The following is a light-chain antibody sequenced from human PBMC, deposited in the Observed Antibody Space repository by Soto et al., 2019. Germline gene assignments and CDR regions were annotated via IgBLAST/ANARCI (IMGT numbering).Light chain of an antibody. V-gene: IGKV3-15*01. J-gene: IGKJ1*01. CDR2: GAS. CDR3: QQYNAWPRT. CDR1: QSVRSN. Sequence: EIVVTQSPATLSVSPGERATLSCRASQSVRSNLAWHQQKPGQAPRLLLSGASTRATGIPARFSGSGSGTEFTLTITSLQSEDFAVYYCQQYNAWPRTFGQGTKVEIK.